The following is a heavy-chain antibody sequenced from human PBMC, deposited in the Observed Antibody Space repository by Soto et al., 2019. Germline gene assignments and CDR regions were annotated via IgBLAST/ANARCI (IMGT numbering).Heavy chain of an antibody. CDR2: ISSNGGST. Sequence: HPVGSLRLSCSASGFTFSSYAMHWVRQAPGKGLEYVSAISSNGGSTYYADSVKGRFTISRDNSKNTLYLQMSSLRAEDTAVYYCVKDPGARYNWFDPWGQGTLVTVSS. J-gene: IGHJ5*02. CDR3: VKDPGARYNWFDP. D-gene: IGHD1-26*01. V-gene: IGHV3-64D*06. CDR1: GFTFSSYA.